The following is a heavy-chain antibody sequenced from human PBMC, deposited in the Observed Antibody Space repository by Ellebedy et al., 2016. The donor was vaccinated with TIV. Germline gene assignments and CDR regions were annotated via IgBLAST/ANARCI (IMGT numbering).Heavy chain of an antibody. V-gene: IGHV3-23*01. CDR1: GFTFSSYA. CDR3: ARGGPGGDNWFFGL. J-gene: IGHJ2*01. CDR2: VTGSGSST. Sequence: GESLKISCAASGFTFSSYAMSWVRQAPGKGLEWVSTVTGSGSSTYYADSVKGRFTISRESAKNSFYLQMNSLTAGDTAVYYCARGGPGGDNWFFGLWGRGTQVTVSS. D-gene: IGHD3-10*01.